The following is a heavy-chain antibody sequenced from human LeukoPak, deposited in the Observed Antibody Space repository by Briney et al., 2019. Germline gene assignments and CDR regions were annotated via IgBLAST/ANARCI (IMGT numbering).Heavy chain of an antibody. V-gene: IGHV1-46*01. CDR1: GYTFTSYY. J-gene: IGHJ3*02. Sequence: ASVKVSCKASGYTFTSYYMHWVRQAPGQGLEWMGIINPSGGSTSYAQKFQGRVTMTRDMSTSTDYMELSSLRSEDTAVYYCARVKYQLLGAFDIWGQGTMVTVSS. D-gene: IGHD2-2*01. CDR2: INPSGGST. CDR3: ARVKYQLLGAFDI.